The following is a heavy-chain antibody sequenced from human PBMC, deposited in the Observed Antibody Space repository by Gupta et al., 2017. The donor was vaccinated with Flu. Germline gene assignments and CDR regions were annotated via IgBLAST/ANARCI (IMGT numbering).Heavy chain of an antibody. CDR3: ASRRTTSFGDWFDP. J-gene: IGHJ5*02. D-gene: IGHD2-2*01. CDR2: FYSCGNT. Sequence: HLQLQESGTGLVKPSETLSITCSISGDSFTKSLYYGGWVRQSPGKGLEWIGSFYSCGNTSYNPALESRVAISIDTSKNQFFLKLKSVTAADTAVYDCASRRTTSFGDWFDPWGPGTPVSVTS. V-gene: IGHV4-39*01. CDR1: GDSFTKSLYY.